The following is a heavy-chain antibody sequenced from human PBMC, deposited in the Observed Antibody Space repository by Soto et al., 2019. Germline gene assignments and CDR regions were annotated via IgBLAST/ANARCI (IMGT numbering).Heavy chain of an antibody. CDR1: GGTFSSYT. J-gene: IGHJ5*02. CDR3: ARAPAHYYGSGSHASGP. D-gene: IGHD3-10*01. Sequence: GASVKVSCKASGGTFSSYTISWVRQAPGQGLEWMGRIIPILGIANYAQKFQGRVTITADKSTSTAYMELSSLRSEDTAVYYCARAPAHYYGSGSHASGPWGQGTLVTVSS. CDR2: IIPILGIA. V-gene: IGHV1-69*02.